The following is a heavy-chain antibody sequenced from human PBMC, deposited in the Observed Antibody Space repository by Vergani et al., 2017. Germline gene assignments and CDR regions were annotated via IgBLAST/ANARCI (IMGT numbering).Heavy chain of an antibody. CDR1: GYSFTSYW. D-gene: IGHD2-2*01. CDR3: ARHSPYCCSTSCHADY. Sequence: EVQLVQSGAEVKKPGESLKISCKGSGYSFTSYWIGWVRQMPGKGLEWMGIIYPGDSDTRYSPSFQGQVTISADKSISTAYLQWSSLKASDTAMYYCARHSPYCCSTSCHADYWGQGTLVTVSS. CDR2: IYPGDSDT. V-gene: IGHV5-51*01. J-gene: IGHJ4*02.